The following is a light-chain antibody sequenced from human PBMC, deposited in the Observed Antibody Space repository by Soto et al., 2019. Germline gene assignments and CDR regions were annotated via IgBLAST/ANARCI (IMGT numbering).Light chain of an antibody. V-gene: IGLV2-14*03. J-gene: IGLJ2*01. CDR2: DVS. CDR1: NSDIGGYNY. CDR3: SSYTSRSTLGV. Sequence: QSALTQPASVSGSPGQSITISCTGTNSDIGGYNYVSWYQQHPGKAPKLMIYDVSNRPSGVSYRFSGSKSGNTASLTISGLHAEDEADYYCSSYTSRSTLGVFGGGTKVTVL.